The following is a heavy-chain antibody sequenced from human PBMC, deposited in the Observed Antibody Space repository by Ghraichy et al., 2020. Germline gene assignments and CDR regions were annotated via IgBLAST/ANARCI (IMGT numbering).Heavy chain of an antibody. CDR3: ARDLGSGWYFDY. CDR1: RFTCSGDW. D-gene: IGHD6-19*01. V-gene: IGHV3-7*01. J-gene: IGHJ4*02. Sequence: GGSLRLSWAASRFTCSGDWMSWVRQAPGKGLEWVANIQKDGSEKYYVDSVKGRFTISRDNAKNSLYLQMNSLRAEDTAVYYCARDLGSGWYFDYWGQGTLVTVSS. CDR2: IQKDGSEK.